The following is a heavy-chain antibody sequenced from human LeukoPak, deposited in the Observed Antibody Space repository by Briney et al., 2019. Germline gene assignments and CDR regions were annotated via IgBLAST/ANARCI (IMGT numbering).Heavy chain of an antibody. D-gene: IGHD7-27*01. J-gene: IGHJ4*02. CDR2: LSNSGSDI. V-gene: IGHV3-11*01. Sequence: GGSPRLSCVVSGFSFSDHYMTWIRQAPGKGLEYISYLSNSGSDIFHADSVKGRFSISRDNAKNSVYLQMNSLRVEDTAVYYCARGHWGLDYWGQGTPVTVSP. CDR1: GFSFSDHY. CDR3: ARGHWGLDY.